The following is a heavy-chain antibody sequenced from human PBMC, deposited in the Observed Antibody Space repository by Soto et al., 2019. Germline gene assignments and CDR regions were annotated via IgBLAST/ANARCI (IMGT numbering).Heavy chain of an antibody. CDR1: GFTFSSYW. Sequence: GGSLRLSCAASGFTFSSYWMHWVRQAPGKGLVWVSRIKSDGSSTRYADSVKGRFTISRDNAKNTLHLQMNSLRAEDTAVYYCAREGRDAGIDYWGQGTLVTVSS. D-gene: IGHD3-10*01. CDR3: AREGRDAGIDY. J-gene: IGHJ4*02. CDR2: IKSDGSST. V-gene: IGHV3-74*01.